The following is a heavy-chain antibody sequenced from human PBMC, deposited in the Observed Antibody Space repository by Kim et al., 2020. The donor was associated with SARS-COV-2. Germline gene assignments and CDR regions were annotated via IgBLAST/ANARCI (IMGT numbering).Heavy chain of an antibody. CDR2: IYNTGGT. CDR1: GDPINSTSYY. D-gene: IGHD2-15*01. J-gene: IGHJ3*01. V-gene: IGHV4-39*01. CDR3: AHVGTPGFSDV. Sequence: SETLSLTCTVSGDPINSTSYYWCWIRQPPGKGLEWIGIIYNTGGTSYNPSLRSRVTISVHTSKIQFSLKLDPLTAAATSVYSCAHVGTPGFSDVWGHGA.